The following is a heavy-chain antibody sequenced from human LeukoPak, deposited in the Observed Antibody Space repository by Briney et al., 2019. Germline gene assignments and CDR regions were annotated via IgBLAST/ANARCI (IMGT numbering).Heavy chain of an antibody. D-gene: IGHD1-1*01. CDR3: ASNWSDFDY. J-gene: IGHJ4*02. CDR2: IYHGETT. Sequence: SETLSLTCTVSGYSISSGHYWGWIRQPPGKGLEWIGSIYHGETTYYNPSLKTRLTISLDTSKNQFSLRLSSVAAADTAVYYCASNWSDFDYWGQGILVTVSS. CDR1: GYSISSGHY. V-gene: IGHV4-38-2*02.